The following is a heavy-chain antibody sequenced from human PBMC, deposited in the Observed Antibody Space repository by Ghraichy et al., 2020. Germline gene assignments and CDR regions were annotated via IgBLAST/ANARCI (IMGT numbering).Heavy chain of an antibody. Sequence: GGSLRLSCAASGFTFSNAWMSWVRQAPGKGLEWVGRIKSKTDGGTTDYAAPVKGRFTISRDDSKNTLYLQMNSLKTEDTAVYYCTTEPSGYSYGYVVGQIYWGQGTLVTVSS. J-gene: IGHJ4*02. D-gene: IGHD5-18*01. CDR3: TTEPSGYSYGYVVGQIY. CDR1: GFTFSNAW. CDR2: IKSKTDGGTT. V-gene: IGHV3-15*01.